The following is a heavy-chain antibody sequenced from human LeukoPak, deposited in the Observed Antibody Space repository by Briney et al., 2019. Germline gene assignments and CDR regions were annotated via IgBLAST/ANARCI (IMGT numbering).Heavy chain of an antibody. Sequence: SETLSLTCTVSGYSISSGYYWGWIRQPPGKGLEWIGSIYHSGSTYYNPSLKSRVTISVDTSKNQFSLKLNSVTAADTAVYYCARGSGRQLDSIAFDIWGQGTMVTVSS. CDR1: GYSISSGYY. CDR3: ARGSGRQLDSIAFDI. V-gene: IGHV4-38-2*02. CDR2: IYHSGST. J-gene: IGHJ3*02. D-gene: IGHD6-6*01.